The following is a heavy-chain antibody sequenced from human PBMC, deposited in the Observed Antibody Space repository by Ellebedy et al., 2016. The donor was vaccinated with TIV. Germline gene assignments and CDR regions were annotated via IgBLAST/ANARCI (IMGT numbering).Heavy chain of an antibody. CDR2: IISIFGKS. V-gene: IGHV1-69*13. D-gene: IGHD3-10*01. J-gene: IGHJ6*02. CDR3: ARGSDGHTYTMDV. Sequence: ASVKVSCXASGGRFNTYGISWVRQAPGQGLEWMGGIISIFGKSNNAQKFQGRVTITADESTSTAYMELSSLGSEDTAMYYCARGSDGHTYTMDVWGQGTTVTVSS. CDR1: GGRFNTYG.